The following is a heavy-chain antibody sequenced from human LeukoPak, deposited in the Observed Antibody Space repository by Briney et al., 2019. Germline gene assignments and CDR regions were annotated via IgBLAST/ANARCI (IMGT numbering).Heavy chain of an antibody. CDR3: AKDPVDAAPYYYYAMDV. CDR2: ISGSGGSK. D-gene: IGHD6-13*01. J-gene: IGHJ6*02. CDR1: GFTSSSFA. V-gene: IGHV3-23*01. Sequence: GRSRRPSCAAAGFTSSSFAMRWVRQGPGEVRGWVSAISGSGGSKYYADSVKARFTISRDNSKTTLYLQMNSLRAEATAVYYCAKDPVDAAPYYYYAMDVWGQGTTVTVSS.